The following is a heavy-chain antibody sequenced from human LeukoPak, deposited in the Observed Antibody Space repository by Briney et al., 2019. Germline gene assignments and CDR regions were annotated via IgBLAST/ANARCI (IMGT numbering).Heavy chain of an antibody. CDR2: ISYDGSNK. Sequence: PGGTLRLSCAASGLTFSSYGMHWVRQAPGKGLEWGAVISYDGSNKYYADSVKGRFTISRDNSKNTLYLQMNSLRAEDTAVYYCAKEQTPTRSSSWWTNDAFDIWGQGTMVTVSS. D-gene: IGHD6-13*01. J-gene: IGHJ3*02. CDR1: GLTFSSYG. CDR3: AKEQTPTRSSSWWTNDAFDI. V-gene: IGHV3-30*18.